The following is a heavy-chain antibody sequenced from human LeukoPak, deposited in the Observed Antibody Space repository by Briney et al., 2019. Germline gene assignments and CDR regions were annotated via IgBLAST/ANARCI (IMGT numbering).Heavy chain of an antibody. CDR2: IKQDGSEK. Sequence: GGSLRLSCAASGFTFSSYWMSWVRQAPGKGLEWVANIKQDGSEKYYVDSVKGRFTISRDNAKNSLYLQMNSLRAEDTAVYYCAKVYGGYCSSTSCYPHWGQGTLVTVSS. CDR1: GFTFSSYW. V-gene: IGHV3-7*01. D-gene: IGHD2-2*01. J-gene: IGHJ4*02. CDR3: AKVYGGYCSSTSCYPH.